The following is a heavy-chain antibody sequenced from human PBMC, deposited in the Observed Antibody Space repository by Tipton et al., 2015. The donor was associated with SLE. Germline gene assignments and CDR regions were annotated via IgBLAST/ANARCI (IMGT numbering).Heavy chain of an antibody. CDR3: ARDFRGGKADYYYFYYYMDV. Sequence: SLRLSCAASGFTFNTFEINWVRQAPGKGLEWVSYISRRGDAVYYADSVKGRFTISRDNAKNSVFLQMNSLRAEDTAVYYCARDFRGGKADYYYFYYYMDVWGEGTTVTVSS. J-gene: IGHJ6*03. CDR1: GFTFNTFE. V-gene: IGHV3-48*03. CDR2: ISRRGDAV. D-gene: IGHD3-16*01.